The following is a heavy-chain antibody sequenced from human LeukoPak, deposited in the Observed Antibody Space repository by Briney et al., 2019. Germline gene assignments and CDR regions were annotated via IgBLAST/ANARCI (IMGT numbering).Heavy chain of an antibody. CDR2: TSGSI. V-gene: IGHV4-59*11. CDR3: ARVLAIFGLDTTDFYMDV. Sequence: SETLSLTCTASGASISSHYWSWIRQPPGKGLEWIGYTSGSISDNPSLKSRVAVSVDPSQNQVSLSLTSVTAADTAVYYCARVLAIFGLDTTDFYMDVWGKGTTVTVSS. CDR1: GASISSHY. D-gene: IGHD3/OR15-3a*01. J-gene: IGHJ6*03.